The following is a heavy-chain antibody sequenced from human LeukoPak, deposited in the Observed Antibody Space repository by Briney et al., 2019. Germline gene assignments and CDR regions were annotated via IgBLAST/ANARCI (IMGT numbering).Heavy chain of an antibody. V-gene: IGHV4-34*01. CDR1: GGSFSGYY. CDR2: INHSGGT. D-gene: IGHD6-19*01. Sequence: SETLSLTCAVYGGSFSGYYWSWIRQPPGKGLEWIGEINHSGGTNYNPSLKSRVIISLDTSKNQFSLKVNSVTAADTAVYYCARGQVRSCIGWYTQYWDQGTLVTVSS. J-gene: IGHJ1*01. CDR3: ARGQVRSCIGWYTQY.